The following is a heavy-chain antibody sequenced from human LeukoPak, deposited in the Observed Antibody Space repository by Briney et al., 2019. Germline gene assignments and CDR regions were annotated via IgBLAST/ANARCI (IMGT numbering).Heavy chain of an antibody. Sequence: GGSLRLSCAASGFTVSSNYISWVRQAPGKGLEWVSVIYSGGSTYYADSVKGRFTISRDNSKNTLYLQMNSLRAEDTAVYYCAASVRLLYDILTGYYNYWGQGTLVTVSS. CDR3: AASVRLLYDILTGYYNY. D-gene: IGHD3-9*01. CDR2: IYSGGST. CDR1: GFTVSSNY. V-gene: IGHV3-66*01. J-gene: IGHJ4*02.